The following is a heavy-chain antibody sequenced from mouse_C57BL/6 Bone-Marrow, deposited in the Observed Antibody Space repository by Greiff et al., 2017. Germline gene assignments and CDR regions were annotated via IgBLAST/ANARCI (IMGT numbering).Heavy chain of an antibody. CDR3: ARDGLAY. Sequence: EVQLVESGPVLVKPGASVKMSCKASGYTFTDYYMNWVKQSHGKSLEWIGVINPYNGGTSYNQKFKGKATLTVDKSSSTAYMELNSLTSEDSAVYYCARDGLAYWGQGTTLTVSS. J-gene: IGHJ2*01. V-gene: IGHV1-19*01. CDR1: GYTFTDYY. CDR2: INPYNGGT. D-gene: IGHD2-3*01.